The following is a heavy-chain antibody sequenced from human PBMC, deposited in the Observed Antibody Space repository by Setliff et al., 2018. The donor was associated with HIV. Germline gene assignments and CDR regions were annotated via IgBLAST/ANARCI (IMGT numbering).Heavy chain of an antibody. Sequence: PSETLSLTCTVSGDSIRSGSYYWSWIRQPAGKGLEWIGRMYTSGGTNYNPSLKSRVTIAVDRSKNQFSLKLSSATAADTAVYYCASTGGYSYGFFDSWGQGALVTVS. CDR3: ASTGGYSYGFFDS. CDR1: GDSIRSGSYY. J-gene: IGHJ4*02. D-gene: IGHD5-18*01. CDR2: MYTSGGT. V-gene: IGHV4-61*02.